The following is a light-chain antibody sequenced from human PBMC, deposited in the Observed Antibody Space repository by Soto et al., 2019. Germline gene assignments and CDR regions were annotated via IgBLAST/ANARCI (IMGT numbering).Light chain of an antibody. CDR3: QHYYSCPPWT. J-gene: IGKJ1*01. CDR1: QSVSSN. V-gene: IGKV3-15*01. Sequence: EIVMTQSPATLSVSPGERATLSCRASQSVSSNLAWYQQKPGQAPRLLIYGASTRATAIPARFSGSGSGTEFTLPISSLQSEDFAAYYCQHYYSCPPWTFGRGTKVEIK. CDR2: GAS.